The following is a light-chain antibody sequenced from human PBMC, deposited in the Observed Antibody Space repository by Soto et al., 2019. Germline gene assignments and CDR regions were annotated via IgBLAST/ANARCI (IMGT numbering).Light chain of an antibody. J-gene: IGKJ1*01. V-gene: IGKV3-20*01. Sequence: EIVMTQSPDALSVSPGDTATLSCRSSQSVSNNYLAWYQQKPGQAPSLLIYGASNRATGIADRFSGSGSGTDFTLTISRREPEDFAVYYCQQYGSSGTFGQGTKV. CDR2: GAS. CDR3: QQYGSSGT. CDR1: QSVSNNY.